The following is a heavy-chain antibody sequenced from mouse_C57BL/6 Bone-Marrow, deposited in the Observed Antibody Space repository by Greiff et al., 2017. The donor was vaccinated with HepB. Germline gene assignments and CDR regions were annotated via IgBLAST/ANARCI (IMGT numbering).Heavy chain of an antibody. J-gene: IGHJ1*03. D-gene: IGHD5-1*01. Sequence: VQLQQPGAELVKTGASVKMSCKASGYTFTSYWITWVKQRPGQGLEWIGDIYPGSGSTNYNEKFKSKATLTVDTSSSTAYMQLSSLTSEDSAVYYCARTPRVPHWYFDVWGTGTTVTVSS. CDR1: GYTFTSYW. CDR3: ARTPRVPHWYFDV. CDR2: IYPGSGST. V-gene: IGHV1-55*01.